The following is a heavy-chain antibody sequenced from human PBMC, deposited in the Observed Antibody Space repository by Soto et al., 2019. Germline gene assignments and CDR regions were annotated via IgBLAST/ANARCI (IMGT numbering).Heavy chain of an antibody. D-gene: IGHD2-15*01. V-gene: IGHV1-2*02. Sequence: ASVKVSCKASGHPLTDYYLHGVRQAPGQRLEWMGWINPNSGGTNNAQKFQGRVTMTRDTSISTAYMELSRLRSDDTAVYYCARQILVGYYYYYGMDVWGQGTMVTVSS. J-gene: IGHJ6*02. CDR2: INPNSGGT. CDR1: GHPLTDYY. CDR3: ARQILVGYYYYYGMDV.